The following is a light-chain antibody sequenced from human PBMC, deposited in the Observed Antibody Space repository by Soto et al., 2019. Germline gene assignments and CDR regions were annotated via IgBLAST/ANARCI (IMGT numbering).Light chain of an antibody. CDR2: RTS. CDR3: QEYNGRSS. CDR1: QDVAGD. V-gene: IGKV3-15*01. J-gene: IGKJ1*01. Sequence: VTTQSPATLSVSPGERATLSCRASQDVAGDLARYQQKPGQPPRLLIYRTSTRATGVPARFSGSGSGTEFTLTISSLQSEDFAVYYCQEYNGRSSFGQGTKVEIK.